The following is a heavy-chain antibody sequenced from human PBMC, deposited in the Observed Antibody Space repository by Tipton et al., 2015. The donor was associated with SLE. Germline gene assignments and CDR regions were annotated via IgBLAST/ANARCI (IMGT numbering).Heavy chain of an antibody. J-gene: IGHJ4*02. V-gene: IGHV3-33*01. CDR1: GFIFSSYG. CDR2: IRYVGSNT. Sequence: LRLSCAASGFIFSSYGMHWVRQAPGKGLEWVAFIRYVGSNTLYADSVKGRFTISRDNAKNSLYLQMNSLRVEDTAMYHCARMGKMDSWGQGTLVTVSS. CDR3: ARMGKMDS. D-gene: IGHD7-27*01.